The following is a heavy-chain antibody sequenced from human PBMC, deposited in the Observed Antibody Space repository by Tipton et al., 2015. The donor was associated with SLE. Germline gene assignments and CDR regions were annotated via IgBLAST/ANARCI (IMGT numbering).Heavy chain of an antibody. Sequence: TLSLTCAISGDSVSTNSTAWTWIRQSPSRGLEWLGRTYNRSKWYSDYAVSVKSRITINPDTSKNQFSLQLNSVTPEDTAVYYCARVWGTGSRGVDYWGQGTLVTVSS. CDR1: GDSVSTNSTA. J-gene: IGHJ4*02. V-gene: IGHV6-1*01. D-gene: IGHD2-2*01. CDR3: ARVWGTGSRGVDY. CDR2: TYNRSKWYS.